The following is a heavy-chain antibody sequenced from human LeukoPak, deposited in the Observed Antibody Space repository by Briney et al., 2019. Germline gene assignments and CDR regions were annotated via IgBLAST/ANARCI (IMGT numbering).Heavy chain of an antibody. Sequence: SVKVSCKASGGTFSSYAISWVRQAPGQGLEWMGGIIPIFGTASYAQKFQGRVTITTDESTSTAYMELSSLRSEDTAVYYCASGNRRMGSSDGFDPWGQGTLVTVSS. CDR2: IIPIFGTA. CDR1: GGTFSSYA. J-gene: IGHJ5*02. CDR3: ASGNRRMGSSDGFDP. V-gene: IGHV1-69*05. D-gene: IGHD6-13*01.